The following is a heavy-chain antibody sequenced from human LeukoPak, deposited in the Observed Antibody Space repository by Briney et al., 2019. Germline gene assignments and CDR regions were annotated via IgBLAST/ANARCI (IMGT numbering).Heavy chain of an antibody. J-gene: IGHJ4*02. CDR2: ISSSSSYI. D-gene: IGHD2-15*01. Sequence: GGSLGLSCAASGFTFSSYSMNWVRQAPGKGLEWVSSISSSSSYIYYADSVKGRFTISRDNAKNSLYLQMNSLRAEDTAVYYCARGVGDCSGGSCEVYWGQGTLVTVSS. CDR3: ARGVGDCSGGSCEVY. V-gene: IGHV3-21*01. CDR1: GFTFSSYS.